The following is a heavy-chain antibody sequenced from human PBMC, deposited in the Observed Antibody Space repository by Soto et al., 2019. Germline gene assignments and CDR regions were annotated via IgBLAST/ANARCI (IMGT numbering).Heavy chain of an antibody. CDR2: ISSSGSTI. V-gene: IGHV3-48*03. CDR1: GFTFSSYE. Sequence: EVQLVESGGGLVQPGGSLRLSCAASGFTFSSYEMNWVRQAPGKGLEWVSYISSSGSTIYYADSVKGRFTISRDNAKNSLYLQMNSLRAEDTAVYYCARDRYNWNYAPFDYWGQGTLVTGSS. D-gene: IGHD1-7*01. J-gene: IGHJ4*02. CDR3: ARDRYNWNYAPFDY.